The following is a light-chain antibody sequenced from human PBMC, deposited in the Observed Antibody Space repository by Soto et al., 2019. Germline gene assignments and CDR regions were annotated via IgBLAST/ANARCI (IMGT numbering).Light chain of an antibody. CDR1: SSDIGGYNY. Sequence: QSALTQPASVSGSPGQSITISCTGTSSDIGGYNYVSWYQQHPGNPPKLMIYEVSNRPSGVSNRFAGSKSGNTASLTISGLPAEDEADYYCSSHTTSNTQVFVGGTKLTVL. CDR3: SSHTTSNTQV. CDR2: EVS. V-gene: IGLV2-14*01. J-gene: IGLJ3*02.